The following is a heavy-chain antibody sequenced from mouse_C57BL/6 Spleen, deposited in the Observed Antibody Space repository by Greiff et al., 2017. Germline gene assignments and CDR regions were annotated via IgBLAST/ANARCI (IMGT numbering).Heavy chain of an antibody. J-gene: IGHJ2*01. Sequence: VKLMESGAELARPGASVKLSCKASGYTFTSYGISWVKQRTGQGLEWIGEIYPRSGNTYYNEKFKGKATLTADKSSSTAYMELRSLTSEDSAVYFCAREVTTVVAFDYWGQGTTLTVSS. D-gene: IGHD1-1*01. V-gene: IGHV1-81*01. CDR2: IYPRSGNT. CDR1: GYTFTSYG. CDR3: AREVTTVVAFDY.